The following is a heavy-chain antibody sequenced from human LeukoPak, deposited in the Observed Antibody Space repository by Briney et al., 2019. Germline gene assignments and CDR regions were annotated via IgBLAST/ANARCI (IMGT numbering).Heavy chain of an antibody. D-gene: IGHD1-7*01. V-gene: IGHV1-69*05. CDR1: VGTFSSDA. CDR2: IIPIFGTA. Sequence: GSSVKVSCKASVGTFSSDAISWVRQAPGQGLEWMGGIIPIFGTANYAQKLQGRVTITTDESTSTASMELSSLRSEDTAVYYCARDNYAGANWFDPWGQGTLVTVSS. J-gene: IGHJ5*02. CDR3: ARDNYAGANWFDP.